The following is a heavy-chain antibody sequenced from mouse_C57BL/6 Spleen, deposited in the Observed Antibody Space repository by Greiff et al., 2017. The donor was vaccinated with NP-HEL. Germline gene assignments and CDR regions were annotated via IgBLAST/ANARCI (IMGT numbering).Heavy chain of an antibody. CDR3: ARSGGYHFDY. CDR2: IYPGGGYT. J-gene: IGHJ2*01. CDR1: GYTFTNYW. D-gene: IGHD2-2*01. Sequence: VQLQQSGAELVRPGTSVKMSCKASGYTFTNYWIGWAKQRPGHGLEWIGDIYPGGGYTNYNEKFKGKATLTADKSSSTAYMQFSSLTSEDSAIYYCARSGGYHFDYWGQGTTLTVSS. V-gene: IGHV1-63*01.